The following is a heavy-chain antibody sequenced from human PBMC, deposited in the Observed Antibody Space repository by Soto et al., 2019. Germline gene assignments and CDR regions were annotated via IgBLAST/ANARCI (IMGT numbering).Heavy chain of an antibody. CDR3: ARDKTVNYFGLGTFDS. J-gene: IGHJ4*02. CDR2: VSGYNGET. CDR1: GYTFTSFG. V-gene: IGHV1-18*04. D-gene: IGHD3-10*01. Sequence: ASVKVSFKASGYTFTSFGISWVRQAPGQGLEWVGWVSGYNGETEYAQKVQGRVTMTTDTSTNTAYLDLRSLRPDDTAVYYCARDKTVNYFGLGTFDSWGQGTGVTVSS.